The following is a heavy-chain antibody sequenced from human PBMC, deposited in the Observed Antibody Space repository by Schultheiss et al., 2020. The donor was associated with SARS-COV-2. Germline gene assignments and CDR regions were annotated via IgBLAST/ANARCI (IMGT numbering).Heavy chain of an antibody. D-gene: IGHD1-1*01. V-gene: IGHV1-18*01. J-gene: IGHJ4*02. CDR2: MNPNSGNT. Sequence: GGSLRLSCKGSGYSFTSYGISWVRQATGQGLEWMGWMNPNSGNTGYAQKLQGRVTMTTDTSTSTAYMELRSLRSDDTAVYYCARKARRQLAPFFDYWGQGTLVTVSS. CDR3: ARKARRQLAPFFDY. CDR1: GYSFTSYG.